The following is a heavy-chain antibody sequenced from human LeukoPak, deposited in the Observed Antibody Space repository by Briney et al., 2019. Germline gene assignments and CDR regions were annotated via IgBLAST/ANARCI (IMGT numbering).Heavy chain of an antibody. CDR3: AKEGEMATINWYFDL. CDR2: ISWNSGSI. J-gene: IGHJ2*01. CDR1: GFTFDDYA. D-gene: IGHD5-12*01. V-gene: IGHV3-9*01. Sequence: PGRSLRLSCAASGFTFDDYAMHWVRQAPGKGLEWVSGISWNSGSIGYADSVKGRFTISRDNAKNSLYLQMNSLRAEDTALYYCAKEGEMATINWYFDLWGRGTLVTVSS.